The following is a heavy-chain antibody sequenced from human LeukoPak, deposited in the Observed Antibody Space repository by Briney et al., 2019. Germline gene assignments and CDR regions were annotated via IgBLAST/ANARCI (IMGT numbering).Heavy chain of an antibody. CDR1: GFTFSSYW. J-gene: IGHJ3*02. D-gene: IGHD1-7*01. V-gene: IGHV3-74*01. Sequence: HSGGSLRLSCAASGFTFSSYWMHWVRQAPGKGLVWVSRINSDGSSTRYADSMKGRFTISRDNAKNTLYLQMNSLRAEDTAVYYCARPGTTIDAFDIWGQGTMVTVSS. CDR2: INSDGSST. CDR3: ARPGTTIDAFDI.